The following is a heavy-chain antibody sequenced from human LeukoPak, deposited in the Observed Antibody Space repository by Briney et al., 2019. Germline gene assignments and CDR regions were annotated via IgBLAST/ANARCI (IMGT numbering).Heavy chain of an antibody. CDR2: ISSNGGST. CDR1: GFTFSSYA. J-gene: IGHJ4*02. Sequence: GGSLRLSCAAYGFTFSSYAMHWVRQAPGKGLEYVSAISSNGGSTYYANSVKGRFTISRDNSKNTLYLQMGSLRAEDMAVYYCARGYCSSTSCPTSYWGQGTLVTVSS. CDR3: ARGYCSSTSCPTSY. D-gene: IGHD2-2*01. V-gene: IGHV3-64*01.